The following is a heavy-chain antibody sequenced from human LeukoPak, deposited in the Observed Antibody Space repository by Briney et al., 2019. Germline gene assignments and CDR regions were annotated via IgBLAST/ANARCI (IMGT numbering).Heavy chain of an antibody. V-gene: IGHV4-4*07. CDR3: AKVGLGPGGNWLAN. CDR1: GGSISPYY. J-gene: IGHJ4*02. Sequence: SESLSLTCTVSGGSISPYYWSWIRQPAGKGLEWIGRVYTSGTTNYNPSLKSRVTMSVDASKNQFSLKLTSVTAADTAVYFCAKVGLGPGGNWLANGGRETLVTVPS. CDR2: VYTSGTT. D-gene: IGHD1-20*01.